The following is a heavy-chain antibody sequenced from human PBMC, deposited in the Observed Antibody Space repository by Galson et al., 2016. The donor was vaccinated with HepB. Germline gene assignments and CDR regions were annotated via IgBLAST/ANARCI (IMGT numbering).Heavy chain of an antibody. CDR3: ANGPNSRFGVVPKVFQN. CDR1: GGSFSGYNY. CDR2: INHFGSI. J-gene: IGHJ1*01. Sequence: SETLSLTCAVYGGSFSGYNYWRWIRQPPGKGLEWIGEINHFGSIYYNPSLKSRVTISLDTAKNQFSLKMNSVTAADTAVFYCANGPNSRFGVVPKVFQNWGQGTLVTVSS. V-gene: IGHV4-34*01. D-gene: IGHD3-3*01.